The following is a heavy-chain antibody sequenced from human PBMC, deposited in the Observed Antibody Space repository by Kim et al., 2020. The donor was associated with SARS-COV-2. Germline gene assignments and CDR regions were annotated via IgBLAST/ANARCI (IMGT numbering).Heavy chain of an antibody. V-gene: IGHV4-34*01. CDR3: ARPRWSYGMDV. CDR2: T. J-gene: IGHJ6*02. D-gene: IGHD2-15*01. Sequence: TDYNPALKSRVTISIDTSKNQFSLKLTSVTAADTAVYYCARPRWSYGMDVWGQGTTVTVSS.